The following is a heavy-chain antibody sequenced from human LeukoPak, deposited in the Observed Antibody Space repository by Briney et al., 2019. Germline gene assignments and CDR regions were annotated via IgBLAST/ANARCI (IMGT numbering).Heavy chain of an antibody. J-gene: IGHJ6*02. V-gene: IGHV3-48*04. CDR3: AGQLWGYYYYGMDV. CDR1: GFTFSSYS. D-gene: IGHD5-18*01. CDR2: ISSSSSTI. Sequence: GGSLRLSCAASGFTFSSYSMNWVRQAPGKGLEWVSYISSSSSTIYYADSVKGRFTISRDNAKNSLYLQMNSLRAEDTAVYYCAGQLWGYYYYGMDVWGQGTTVTVSS.